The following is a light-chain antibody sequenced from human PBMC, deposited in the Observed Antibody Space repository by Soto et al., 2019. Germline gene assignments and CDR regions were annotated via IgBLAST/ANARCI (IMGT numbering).Light chain of an antibody. CDR2: DVS. CDR1: SSDVGGYNY. Sequence: QSALTQPRSVSGSPGQSVTISCTGTSSDVGGYNYVSWYQQHPGKAPKRMIYDVSKRPSGVPDRFSGSKSGNTASLTISGLQAEDEADYYCCSYAGSLKVFGTGTKLTVL. J-gene: IGLJ1*01. CDR3: CSYAGSLKV. V-gene: IGLV2-11*01.